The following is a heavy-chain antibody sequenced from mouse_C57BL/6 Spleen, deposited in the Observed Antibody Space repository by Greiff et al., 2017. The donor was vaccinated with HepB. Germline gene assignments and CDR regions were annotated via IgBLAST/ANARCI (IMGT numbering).Heavy chain of an antibody. CDR3: ASKYFDY. J-gene: IGHJ2*01. CDR2: IDPSDSYT. CDR1: GYTFTSYW. V-gene: IGHV1-50*01. Sequence: QVQLQQSGAELVKPGASVKLSCKASGYTFTSYWMQWVKQRPGQGLEWIGEIDPSDSYTNYNQKFKGKATLTVDTSSSTAYMQLSSLTSEDSAVYYCASKYFDYWGQGTTLTVSS.